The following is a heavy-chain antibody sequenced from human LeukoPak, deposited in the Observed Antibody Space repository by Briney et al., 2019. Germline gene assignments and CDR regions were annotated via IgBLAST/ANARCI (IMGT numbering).Heavy chain of an antibody. CDR1: GGSFSGYY. Sequence: SETLSLTCAVYGGSFSGYYWSWIRQPPGKGLEWLGEINHSGSTNYNPSLKSRVTISVDTSKNQFSLKLSSVTAADTAVYYCARTTKRYYYGSRWFDPWGQGTLVTVSS. V-gene: IGHV4-34*01. J-gene: IGHJ5*02. CDR3: ARTTKRYYYGSRWFDP. CDR2: INHSGST. D-gene: IGHD3-10*01.